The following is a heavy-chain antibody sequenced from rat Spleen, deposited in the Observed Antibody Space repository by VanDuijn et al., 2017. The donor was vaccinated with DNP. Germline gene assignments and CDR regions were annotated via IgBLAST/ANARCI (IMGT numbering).Heavy chain of an antibody. CDR1: GYSITSNY. Sequence: EVQLQESGPGLVKPSQSLSLTCSVTGYSITSNYWAWIRKFPGNKMEWMGYISYSGYTGYNPSLKSRISITRDTSKNQFFLQLNSVTTEDTATYYCARGLNYGGWSDYFDYWGQGVMVTVSS. CDR2: ISYSGYT. CDR3: ARGLNYGGWSDYFDY. D-gene: IGHD1-11*01. V-gene: IGHV3-1*01. J-gene: IGHJ2*01.